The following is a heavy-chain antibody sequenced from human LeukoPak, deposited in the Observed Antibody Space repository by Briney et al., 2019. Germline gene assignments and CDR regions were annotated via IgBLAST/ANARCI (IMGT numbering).Heavy chain of an antibody. Sequence: PGGSLRLSCAASGFTFSTYAMTWVRQAPGKGLEWVSAISGGGDNTYYADSVKGRFTIYRDNSKNTLYLQMNSLRAEDTAVFFCARKIYGDYYFDYWGQGTLVTVSS. CDR1: GFTFSTYA. CDR3: ARKIYGDYYFDY. CDR2: ISGGGDNT. J-gene: IGHJ4*02. V-gene: IGHV3-23*01. D-gene: IGHD4-17*01.